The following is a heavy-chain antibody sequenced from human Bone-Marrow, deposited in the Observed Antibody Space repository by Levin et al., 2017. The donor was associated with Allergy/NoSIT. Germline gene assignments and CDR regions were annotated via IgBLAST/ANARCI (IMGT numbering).Heavy chain of an antibody. V-gene: IGHV4-61*02. Sequence: SETLSLTCTVSGGSISSGSYYWSWIRQPAGKGLEWIGRIYTSGSTNYNPSLKSRVTISVDTSKNQFSLKLSSVTAADTAVYYCARENGVPYWNYGSGSSAGGRFDPWGQGTLVTVSS. D-gene: IGHD3-10*01. CDR2: IYTSGST. CDR3: ARENGVPYWNYGSGSSAGGRFDP. CDR1: GGSISSGSYY. J-gene: IGHJ5*02.